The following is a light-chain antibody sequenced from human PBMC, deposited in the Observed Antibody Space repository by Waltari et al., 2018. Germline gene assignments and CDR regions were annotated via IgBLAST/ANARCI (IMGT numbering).Light chain of an antibody. CDR1: SSDGDVYNY. J-gene: IGLJ2*01. CDR2: DVT. V-gene: IGLV2-11*01. CDR3: CSYAGSYTFDVV. Sequence: QSALTQPRSVSGSPGQSVTVSCTGTSSDGDVYNYVSWYQQYPGKAPKLLLYDVTERPSGVPDRFSGSKSGNSASLTISGLRADDEADYYCCSYAGSYTFDVVFGGGTKLTVL.